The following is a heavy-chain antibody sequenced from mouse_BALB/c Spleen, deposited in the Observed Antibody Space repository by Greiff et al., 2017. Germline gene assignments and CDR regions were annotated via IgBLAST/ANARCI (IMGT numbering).Heavy chain of an antibody. CDR1: GFTFSDYY. D-gene: IGHD1-2*01. J-gene: IGHJ4*01. Sequence: EVQVVESGGGLVKPGGSLKLSCAASGFTFSDYYMYWVRQTPEKRLEWVATISDGGSYTYYPDSVKGRFTISRDNAKNNLYLQMSSLKSEDTAMYYCARDGYYGYYAMDYWGQGTSVTVSS. CDR3: ARDGYYGYYAMDY. V-gene: IGHV5-4*02. CDR2: ISDGGSYT.